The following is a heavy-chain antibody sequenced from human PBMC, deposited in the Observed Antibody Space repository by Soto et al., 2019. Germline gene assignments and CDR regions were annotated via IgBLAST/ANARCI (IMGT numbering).Heavy chain of an antibody. Sequence: QVQLVQSGAAVKKPGASVKVSCKASGYTFTGYYMHWVRQAPGQGLEWMGWINPNSGGTNYAQKFQGRVTMDSDTSISTGYMELSRLRSDDTVVYYCARYELSSGYDIVIDVWGQGTTVTVSS. J-gene: IGHJ6*02. CDR1: GYTFTGYY. CDR2: INPNSGGT. D-gene: IGHD3-3*01. CDR3: ARYELSSGYDIVIDV. V-gene: IGHV1-2*02.